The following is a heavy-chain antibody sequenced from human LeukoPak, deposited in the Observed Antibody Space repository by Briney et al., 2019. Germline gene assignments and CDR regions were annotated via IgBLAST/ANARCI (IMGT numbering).Heavy chain of an antibody. Sequence: ASVKVSCKASGYTFTSYYMHWVRQAPGQGLEWMGIINPSGGSTSYAQKFQGRVTMTRDTSASTVYMELSSLRSEDTAVYYCARRGAKDDSSGYLDYWGQGTLVTVSS. D-gene: IGHD3-22*01. CDR1: GYTFTSYY. J-gene: IGHJ4*02. CDR3: ARRGAKDDSSGYLDY. V-gene: IGHV1-46*01. CDR2: INPSGGST.